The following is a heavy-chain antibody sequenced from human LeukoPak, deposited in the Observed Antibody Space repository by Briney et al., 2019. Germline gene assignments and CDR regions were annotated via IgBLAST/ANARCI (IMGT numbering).Heavy chain of an antibody. CDR3: ARGGEHLIA. J-gene: IGHJ4*02. CDR1: GFSVSSNY. D-gene: IGHD2-21*01. V-gene: IGHV3-66*01. CDR2: IYSDGNT. Sequence: GGSLRLSCAASGFSVSSNYLTWVRQAPGKGLEWVSVIYSDGNTFYTVAVKGRFSISRDTSKKTVYLQMKSLGAAYTAVYCCARGGEHLIAWGQGALVTVSS.